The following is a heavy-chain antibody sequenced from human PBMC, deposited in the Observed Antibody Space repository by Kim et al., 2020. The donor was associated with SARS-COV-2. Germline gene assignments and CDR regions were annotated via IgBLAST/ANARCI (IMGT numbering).Heavy chain of an antibody. Sequence: GGSLRLSCAASGFTFSSYAMSWVRQAPGKGLEWVSAISGSGGSTYYADSVKGRFTISRDNSKNTLYLQMNSLRAEDTAVYYCAKDPQSYYDSSGYYDYWGQGTLVTVSS. CDR3: AKDPQSYYDSSGYYDY. J-gene: IGHJ4*02. D-gene: IGHD3-22*01. CDR1: GFTFSSYA. CDR2: ISGSGGST. V-gene: IGHV3-23*01.